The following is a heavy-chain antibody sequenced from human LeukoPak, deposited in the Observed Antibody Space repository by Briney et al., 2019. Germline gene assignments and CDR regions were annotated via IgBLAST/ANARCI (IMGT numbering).Heavy chain of an antibody. Sequence: ASVKVSCKASGYTFTGYYMHWVRQAPGQGLEWMGRTNPNRGGTNYAQRFQGRVTMTRDKSISPAYMELSRLRSDDTAVYYCASPRYCSGGSCYATDYWGQGTLVTVSS. D-gene: IGHD2-15*01. CDR1: GYTFTGYY. V-gene: IGHV1-2*06. CDR2: TNPNRGGT. J-gene: IGHJ4*02. CDR3: ASPRYCSGGSCYATDY.